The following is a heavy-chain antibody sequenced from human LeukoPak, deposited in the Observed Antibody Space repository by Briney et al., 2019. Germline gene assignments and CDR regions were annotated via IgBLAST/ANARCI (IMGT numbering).Heavy chain of an antibody. V-gene: IGHV4-39*07. CDR2: IYYSGST. Sequence: ETLSLTCTVSGDSISSSSYYWGWIRQPPGKGLEWIGSIYYSGSTYYNPSLKSRVTISADTSKNQFSLKLSSVTAADTAMYYCARDRSFYGSGSTFDYWGQGTLVTVSS. CDR3: ARDRSFYGSGSTFDY. J-gene: IGHJ4*02. CDR1: GDSISSSSYY. D-gene: IGHD3-10*01.